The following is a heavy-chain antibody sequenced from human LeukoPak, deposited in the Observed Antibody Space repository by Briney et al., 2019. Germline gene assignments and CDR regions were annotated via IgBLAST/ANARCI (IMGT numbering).Heavy chain of an antibody. J-gene: IGHJ3*02. Sequence: GGSLRLSCAASGFTFSSYAMHWVRQAPGKGLEWVSAISGSGGSTYYADSVKGRFTISRDNSKNTLYLQMNSLRAEDTAVYYRAKKNEWSGGPSDIWGQGTMVTVSS. D-gene: IGHD3-3*01. CDR2: ISGSGGST. CDR3: AKKNEWSGGPSDI. CDR1: GFTFSSYA. V-gene: IGHV3-23*01.